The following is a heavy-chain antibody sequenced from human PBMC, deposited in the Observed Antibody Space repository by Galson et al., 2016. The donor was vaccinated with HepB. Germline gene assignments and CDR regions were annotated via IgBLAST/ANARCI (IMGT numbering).Heavy chain of an antibody. D-gene: IGHD2-8*01. CDR2: ISMSGNSR. CDR3: AKEVGVDCTNGVCYRGYLDS. CDR1: GFTFSRYG. J-gene: IGHJ4*02. Sequence: SLRLSCAGSGFTFSRYGMTWVRQAPGKGLEDVSSISMSGNSRDYAESVKGRFTISRDNSKNTLYLQMNSLRPEDMAVYYCAKEVGVDCTNGVCYRGYLDSWGQGTLVTVSS. V-gene: IGHV3-23*01.